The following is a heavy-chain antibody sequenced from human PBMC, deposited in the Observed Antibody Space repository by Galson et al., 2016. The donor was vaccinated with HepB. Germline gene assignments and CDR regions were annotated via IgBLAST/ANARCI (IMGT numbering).Heavy chain of an antibody. CDR1: GFTFSRSD. Sequence: SLRLSCAASGFTFSRSDMYWVRQAPGKGLEWVAVTSYDGSNEYYADSVKGRFTISRDNSKNTLYLQMNSLRAEDTAVYYCAKDRSYSGGWRTYFDYWGQGTLVTVSS. D-gene: IGHD6-19*01. J-gene: IGHJ4*02. CDR3: AKDRSYSGGWRTYFDY. CDR2: TSYDGSNE. V-gene: IGHV3-30*18.